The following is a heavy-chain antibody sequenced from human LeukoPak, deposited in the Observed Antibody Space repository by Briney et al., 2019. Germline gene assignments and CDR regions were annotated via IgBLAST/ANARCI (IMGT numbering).Heavy chain of an antibody. Sequence: GGSLRLSCAASGFTFSSYAMSWVRQAPGRGLEWVSSVDGGGGGTYYADSVKGRFTISRDNSKDTLYLQMNGLRAEDTAVYFCAKQSAGSAAWYSLHYDFWGQGTLVTVSS. CDR1: GFTFSSYA. V-gene: IGHV3-23*01. CDR2: VDGGGGGT. CDR3: AKQSAGSAAWYSLHYDF. D-gene: IGHD6-13*01. J-gene: IGHJ4*02.